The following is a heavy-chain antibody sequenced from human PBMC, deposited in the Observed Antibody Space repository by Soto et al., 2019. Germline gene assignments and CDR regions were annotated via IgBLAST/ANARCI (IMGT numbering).Heavy chain of an antibody. CDR2: IKQDGSEK. D-gene: IGHD6-6*01. V-gene: IGHV3-7*01. J-gene: IGHJ4*02. CDR3: ARVGAAPMVYYFDY. Sequence: GGSLRLSCAASGFTFSSYWMSWVRQAPGKGLEWVANIKQDGSEKYYVDSVKGRFTISRDNAKNSLYLQMNSLRAEDTAVYYCARVGAAPMVYYFDYWGQGTLVTVSS. CDR1: GFTFSSYW.